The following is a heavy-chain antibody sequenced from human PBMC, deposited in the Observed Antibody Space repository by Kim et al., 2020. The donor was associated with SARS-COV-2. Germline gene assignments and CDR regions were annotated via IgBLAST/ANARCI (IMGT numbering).Heavy chain of an antibody. V-gene: IGHV3-21*01. J-gene: IGHJ6*02. Sequence: GGSLRLSCAASGFTFSSYSMNWVRQAPGKGLEWVSSISSSSTYIYYADSLKGRFTISRDNAKNSLYLQMDSLRAEDTAVYYCARIGTNSNYASSYYYYYGVEVWGQGATVTDSS. CDR2: ISSSSTYI. CDR1: GFTFSSYS. D-gene: IGHD4-4*01. CDR3: ARIGTNSNYASSYYYYYGVEV.